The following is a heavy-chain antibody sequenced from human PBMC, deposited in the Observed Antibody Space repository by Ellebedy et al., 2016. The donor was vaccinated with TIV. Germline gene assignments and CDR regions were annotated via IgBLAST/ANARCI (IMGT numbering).Heavy chain of an antibody. D-gene: IGHD4-17*01. CDR3: ARFHGDYHPYHFDY. J-gene: IGHJ4*02. Sequence: GESLKISCAASGFTFNKYAMSWVRQAPGQGLEWVAAISGSGRRIYYGDSVKGRFTISRDTSRSTLYLQMDTLRAEDTAVYHCARFHGDYHPYHFDYWGQGTLVSVSS. CDR1: GFTFNKYA. CDR2: ISGSGRRI. V-gene: IGHV3-23*01.